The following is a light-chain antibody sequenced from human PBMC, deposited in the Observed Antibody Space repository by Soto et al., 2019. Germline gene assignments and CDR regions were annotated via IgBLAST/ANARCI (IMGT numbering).Light chain of an antibody. J-gene: IGKJ4*01. Sequence: DFVLTQSPDSLAVSLGERATINCRSSQTLLSSSDNQNYLAWSRQRPGQPPELLVYWASTRESGVPDRFSGSGSGTEFTLTISSLQAEDVAVYYCHQYFSTPRTFGGGTKLEIK. CDR3: HQYFSTPRT. CDR2: WAS. CDR1: QTLLSSSDNQNY. V-gene: IGKV4-1*01.